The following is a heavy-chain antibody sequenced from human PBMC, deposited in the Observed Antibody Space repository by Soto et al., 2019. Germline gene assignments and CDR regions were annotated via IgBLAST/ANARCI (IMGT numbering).Heavy chain of an antibody. Sequence: PGGSLRLSCAASGFTLCSYAMSWVRQAPGKGLEWVSAISGSGGSTYYADSVKGRFTISRDNSKNTLYLQMNSLRAEDTAVYYCAKTFWSGYYRPRVFDYWGQGTLVTVSS. CDR2: ISGSGGST. J-gene: IGHJ4*02. CDR3: AKTFWSGYYRPRVFDY. D-gene: IGHD3-3*01. V-gene: IGHV3-23*01. CDR1: GFTLCSYA.